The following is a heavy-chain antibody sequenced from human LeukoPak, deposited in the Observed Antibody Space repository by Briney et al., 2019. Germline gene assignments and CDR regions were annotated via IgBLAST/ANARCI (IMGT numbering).Heavy chain of an antibody. CDR2: INPNSGGT. CDR1: GYTFTGYY. J-gene: IGHJ4*02. V-gene: IGHV1-2*02. CDR3: ARDGEWEPRGIDY. Sequence: GASVKVSCKASGYTFTGYYMHWVRQAPGQGLEWMGWINPNSGGTNYAQKFQGRVTMTRDTSISTAYMELSRLRSDDTAVYYYARDGEWEPRGIDYWGQGTLVTVSS. D-gene: IGHD1-26*01.